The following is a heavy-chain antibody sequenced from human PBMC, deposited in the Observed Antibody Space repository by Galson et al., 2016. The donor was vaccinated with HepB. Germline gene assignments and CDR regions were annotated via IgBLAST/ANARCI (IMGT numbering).Heavy chain of an antibody. D-gene: IGHD3-10*01. J-gene: IGHJ6*02. Sequence: SLRLSCAASGFTFSSYDMHWVRQATGKGLEWVSAIGTAGDTYYPGSVKGRFTISRENAKNSLYLQMNSLRAGDTAVYYCAREIGGPITMLRGGMDVWGQGTTVTVSS. CDR3: AREIGGPITMLRGGMDV. CDR2: IGTAGDT. V-gene: IGHV3-13*04. CDR1: GFTFSSYD.